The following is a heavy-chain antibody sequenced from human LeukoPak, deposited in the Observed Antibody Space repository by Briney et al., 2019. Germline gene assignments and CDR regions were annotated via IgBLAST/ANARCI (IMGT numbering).Heavy chain of an antibody. Sequence: GASVKVSCKASGYTFTGYYMHWVRQAPGQGLEWMGWINPNSGDTNYAQKFQGWVTMTRDTSISTAYMELSRLRSDDTAVYYCARAGGYSYGDAFDIWGQGTMVTVSS. CDR1: GYTFTGYY. CDR3: ARAGGYSYGDAFDI. V-gene: IGHV1-2*04. J-gene: IGHJ3*02. D-gene: IGHD5-18*01. CDR2: INPNSGDT.